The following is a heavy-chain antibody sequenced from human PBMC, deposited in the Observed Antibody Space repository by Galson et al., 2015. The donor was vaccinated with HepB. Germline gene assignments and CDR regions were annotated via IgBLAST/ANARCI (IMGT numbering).Heavy chain of an antibody. CDR2: IYYSGST. CDR3: ANGGYYDFWSGYSIDY. CDR1: GGSISSSSYY. J-gene: IGHJ4*02. V-gene: IGHV4-39*01. D-gene: IGHD3-3*01. Sequence: SETLSLTCTVSGGSISSSSYYWGWIRQPPGKGLEWIGSIYYSGSTYYNPSLKSRVTISVDTSKNQFSLKLSSVTAADTAVYYCANGGYYDFWSGYSIDYWGQGTLVTVSS.